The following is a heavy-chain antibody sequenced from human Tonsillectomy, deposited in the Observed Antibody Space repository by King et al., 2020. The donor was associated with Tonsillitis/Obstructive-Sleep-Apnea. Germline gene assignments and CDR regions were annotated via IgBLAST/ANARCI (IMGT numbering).Heavy chain of an antibody. J-gene: IGHJ4*02. Sequence: VQLQESGPGLVKPSETLSLTCTVSGGSISSYYWSWIRQPPGKGLEWIGYIYYSGSTNYNPSLKSRVTISVDTSKNQFSLKLSSVTAADTAVYYCARMFTSEFDYWGQGTLVTVSS. CDR1: GGSISSYY. CDR2: IYYSGST. D-gene: IGHD1-1*01. V-gene: IGHV4-59*08. CDR3: ARMFTSEFDY.